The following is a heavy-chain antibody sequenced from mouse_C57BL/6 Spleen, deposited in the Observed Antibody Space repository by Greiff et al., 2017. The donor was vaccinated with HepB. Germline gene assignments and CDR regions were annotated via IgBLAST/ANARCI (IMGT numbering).Heavy chain of an antibody. CDR2: IYPGDGDT. Sequence: VKLQESGPELVKPGASVKISCKASGYAFSSSWMNWVKQRPGKGLEWIGRIYPGDGDTNYNGKVKGKATLTADKSSSTAYMQLRSLTSEDSAVYFCASSQLRLSMDYWGQGTSVTVSS. J-gene: IGHJ4*01. D-gene: IGHD3-2*02. CDR1: GYAFSSSW. CDR3: ASSQLRLSMDY. V-gene: IGHV1-82*01.